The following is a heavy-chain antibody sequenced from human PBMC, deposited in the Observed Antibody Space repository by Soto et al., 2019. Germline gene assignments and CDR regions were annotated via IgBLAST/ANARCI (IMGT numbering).Heavy chain of an antibody. CDR1: GGTFSSYA. V-gene: IGHV1-69*13. J-gene: IGHJ6*02. CDR2: IIPIFGTA. CDR3: ARGENIVVVPAEDYYYGMDV. Sequence: ASVKVSCKASGGTFSSYAISWVRQAPGQGLEWMGGIIPIFGTANYAQKFQGRVTITADESTSTAYMELSSLRSEDTAVYYCARGENIVVVPAEDYYYGMDVWGQGTTVTVSS. D-gene: IGHD2-2*01.